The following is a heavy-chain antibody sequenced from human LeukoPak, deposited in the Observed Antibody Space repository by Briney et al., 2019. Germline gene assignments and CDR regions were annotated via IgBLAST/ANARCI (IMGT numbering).Heavy chain of an antibody. D-gene: IGHD5-18*01. V-gene: IGHV3-9*01. J-gene: IGHJ6*02. CDR3: AKDLYSSFYYGMDV. CDR2: ISWNSGSI. Sequence: GGSLRLSCAASGFTVSSNYMSWVRQAPGKGLEWVSGISWNSGSIGYADSVKGRFTISRDNARNSLYLQMNSLRAEDTALYYCAKDLYSSFYYGMDVWGQGTTVTVSS. CDR1: GFTVSSNY.